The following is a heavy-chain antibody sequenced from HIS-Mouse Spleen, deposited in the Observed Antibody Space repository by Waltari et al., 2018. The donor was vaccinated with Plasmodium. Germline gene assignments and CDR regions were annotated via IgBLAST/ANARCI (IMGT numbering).Heavy chain of an antibody. J-gene: IGHJ1*01. CDR3: AKDHPGGQYSSGWYLLQH. V-gene: IGHV3-30*18. D-gene: IGHD6-19*01. Sequence: WVRQAPGKGLEWVAVISYDGSNKYYADSVKGRFTISRDNSKNTLYLQMNSLRAEDTAVYYCAKDHPGGQYSSGWYLLQHWGQGTLVTVSS. CDR2: ISYDGSNK.